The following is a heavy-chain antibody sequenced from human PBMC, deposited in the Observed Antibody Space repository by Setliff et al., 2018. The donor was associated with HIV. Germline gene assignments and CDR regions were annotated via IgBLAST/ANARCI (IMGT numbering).Heavy chain of an antibody. CDR3: AREGCQGYSGSGSFYHRNFDL. Sequence: PSETLSLTCAVYGGSLSGYYWGWVRQSPGRGLEWIGEINQSGNTNFNPSLKSRLIISVDTSKSQFSLKLTPVTAADTALYYCAREGCQGYSGSGSFYHRNFDLWGRGTLVTVSS. J-gene: IGHJ2*01. CDR1: GGSLSGYY. CDR2: INQSGNT. D-gene: IGHD3-10*01. V-gene: IGHV4-34*01.